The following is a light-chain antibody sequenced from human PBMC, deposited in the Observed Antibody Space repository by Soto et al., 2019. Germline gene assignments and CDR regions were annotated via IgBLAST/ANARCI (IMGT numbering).Light chain of an antibody. Sequence: DIVMTQSPDSLAVSLGERATINCKSSQSVLYSSNNKKYPAWYQQKPGKAPKLLIYAASSLLSGVPSRFSGSGSGTDFTLTISSLQPEDFATYYCLQDYNYPLTFGQGTKVDIK. CDR3: LQDYNYPLT. CDR1: QSVLYSSNNKKY. V-gene: IGKV4-1*01. J-gene: IGKJ1*01. CDR2: AAS.